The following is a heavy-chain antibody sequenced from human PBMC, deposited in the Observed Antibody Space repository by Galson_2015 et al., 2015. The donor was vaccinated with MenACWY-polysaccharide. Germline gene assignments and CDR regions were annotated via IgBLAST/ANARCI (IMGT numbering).Heavy chain of an antibody. V-gene: IGHV1-8*01. J-gene: IGHJ4*02. Sequence: SVKVSCKASGYTFTSYDINWVRQATGQGLEWMGWMYPNSGNTDYAQKFQGRVTMTRNTSISTAYMELSSLRSEDTAVYYCARGGRKGYSYGLAFDYWGQGTLVTVSS. CDR1: GYTFTSYD. D-gene: IGHD5-18*01. CDR3: ARGGRKGYSYGLAFDY. CDR2: MYPNSGNT.